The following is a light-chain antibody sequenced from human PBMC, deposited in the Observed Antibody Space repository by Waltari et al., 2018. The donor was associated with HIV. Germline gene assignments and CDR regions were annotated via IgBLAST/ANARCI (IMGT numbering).Light chain of an antibody. V-gene: IGKV1-13*02. J-gene: IGKJ2*03. CDR1: QGTTSA. CDR3: QQYKGYPHS. CDR2: DAS. Sequence: AIQLTQSPSSLSASVGDTVTITCRASQGTTSALAWYQHKAGKAPEFLIHDASTLESGVPARFSGSGSGTDFSLTISGLQPEDFATYYCQQYKGYPHSFGQGTRLEIK.